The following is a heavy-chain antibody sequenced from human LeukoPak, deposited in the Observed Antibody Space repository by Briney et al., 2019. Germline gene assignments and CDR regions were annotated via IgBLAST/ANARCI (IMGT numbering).Heavy chain of an antibody. V-gene: IGHV3-74*01. CDR3: ASVAVAGYYYYGMDV. J-gene: IGHJ6*02. CDR1: GFTFISYA. Sequence: GGSLRLSCAASGFTFISYAMSWVRQAPGKGLVWVSRINSDGSSTSYADSVKGRFTISRDNAKNTLYLQMNSLRAEDTAVYYCASVAVAGYYYYGMDVWGQGTTVTVSS. CDR2: INSDGSST. D-gene: IGHD6-19*01.